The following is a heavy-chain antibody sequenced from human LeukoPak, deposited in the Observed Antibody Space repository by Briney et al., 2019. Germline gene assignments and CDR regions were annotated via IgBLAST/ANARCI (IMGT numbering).Heavy chain of an antibody. Sequence: PSETLSLTCSVSGGSINSDIYYWGWIRQPPGKGLEWIASTNHNGNSAYKPSLRGRLTISLDTSQNQFSLKVTSVTAADTAVYYCVRDEASSGIKAIDYWGQGVLVTVSS. V-gene: IGHV4-39*07. CDR3: VRDEASSGIKAIDY. CDR1: GGSINSDIYY. CDR2: TNHNGNS. J-gene: IGHJ4*02. D-gene: IGHD3-10*01.